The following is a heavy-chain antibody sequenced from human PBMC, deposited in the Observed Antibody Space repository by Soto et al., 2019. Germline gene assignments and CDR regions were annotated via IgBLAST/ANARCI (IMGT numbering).Heavy chain of an antibody. CDR3: TRGTSGHKIDD. V-gene: IGHV4-30-4*01. J-gene: IGHJ4*02. CDR2: IYDGGST. CDR1: GDSISDVNYY. Sequence: QVQLQGAGPRLVKPSQTLSLTCTVSGDSISDVNYYWSWIRQSPDKGLEWLGHIYDGGSTYSKPSIKSRVTVTISTSKNLFAPQPTSMSAADTAAYYCTRGTSGHKIDDWGQGTPATVS. D-gene: IGHD3-10*01.